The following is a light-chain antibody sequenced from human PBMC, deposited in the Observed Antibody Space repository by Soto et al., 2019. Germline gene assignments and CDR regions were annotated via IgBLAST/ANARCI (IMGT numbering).Light chain of an antibody. CDR3: QQYSSSST. J-gene: IGKJ1*01. CDR2: RTS. Sequence: DIRMTQSPSTLSASVGGRVTITCRASHSVSPWLAWYQQKPGKAPKLLIYRTSSLQNGVPARFSGRGSGTDFFLNISNLQPDDFATYYFQQYSSSSTFGQGTRVELK. CDR1: HSVSPW. V-gene: IGKV1-5*03.